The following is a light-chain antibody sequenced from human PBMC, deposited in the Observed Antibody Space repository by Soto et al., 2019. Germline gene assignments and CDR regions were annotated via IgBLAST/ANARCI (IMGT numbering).Light chain of an antibody. Sequence: VLTQSPASLSLSPGERATLSCRASQNVNINVAWYQQKPGQAPRLLISGASIRATGIPARFSGSGSGTDFTLTIASLQSEDVAVYYCQQYNTWPPWTFGQGTKVEIK. CDR1: QNVNIN. CDR2: GAS. V-gene: IGKV3D-15*01. CDR3: QQYNTWPPWT. J-gene: IGKJ1*01.